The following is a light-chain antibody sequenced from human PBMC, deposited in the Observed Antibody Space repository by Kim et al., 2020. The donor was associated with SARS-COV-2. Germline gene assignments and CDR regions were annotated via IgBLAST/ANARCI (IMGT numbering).Light chain of an antibody. CDR1: QTISSW. Sequence: ASVGDRVTITCRASQTISSWLAWYQQKPGKAPKVLIYKASTLESGVPSRFSGSESGTEFTLTISSLQPDDSATYYCQQYKSYPWTFGQGTKVDIK. V-gene: IGKV1-5*03. CDR2: KAS. J-gene: IGKJ1*01. CDR3: QQYKSYPWT.